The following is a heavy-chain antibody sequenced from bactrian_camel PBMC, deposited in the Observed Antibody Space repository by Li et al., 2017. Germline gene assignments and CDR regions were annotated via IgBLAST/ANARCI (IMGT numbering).Heavy chain of an antibody. CDR3: VRTWDYDY. CDR2: IYSEGSST. Sequence: HVQLVESGGGLVQPGGSLRLSCQASKVTFSTYYMGWVRQAPGKGLEWVSSIYSEGSSTYYEDSVKGRFTISRDNATNTVYLQMNSLKPEDTAVYYCVRTWDYDYWGQGTQVTVS. V-gene: IGHV3-2*01. D-gene: IGHD5*01. CDR1: KVTFSTYY. J-gene: IGHJ4*01.